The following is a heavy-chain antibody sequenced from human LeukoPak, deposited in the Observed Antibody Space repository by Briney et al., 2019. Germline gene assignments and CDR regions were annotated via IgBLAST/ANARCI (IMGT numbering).Heavy chain of an antibody. CDR3: ARHADYYDSSGYDY. CDR2: IYYSGST. V-gene: IGHV4-39*01. D-gene: IGHD3-22*01. J-gene: IGHJ4*02. Sequence: SETLSLTCTVSGGSISSSSYYWGWLRQPPGKGLEWIVSIYYSGSTYYNPSLKSRITISVDTSKNQFSLKLSSVTAADTAVYYCARHADYYDSSGYDYWGQGTLVTVSS. CDR1: GGSISSSSYY.